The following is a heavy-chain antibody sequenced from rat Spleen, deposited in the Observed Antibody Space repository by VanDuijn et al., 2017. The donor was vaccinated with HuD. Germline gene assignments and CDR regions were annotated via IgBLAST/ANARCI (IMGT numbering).Heavy chain of an antibody. V-gene: IGHV5-25*01. J-gene: IGHJ3*01. CDR2: IRNGGDNS. Sequence: EVRLVESGGASVQPGGFMRLSCAASGFTFSNYDMAWVRQVPTKGLEWVASIRNGGDNSYYRDSVKGRFTISRDNAKSSLYLQMDSLRSEDTATYYCTRDRILRSTGFDYWGQGTLVTVSS. CDR1: GFTFSNYD. CDR3: TRDRILRSTGFDY. D-gene: IGHD1-6*01.